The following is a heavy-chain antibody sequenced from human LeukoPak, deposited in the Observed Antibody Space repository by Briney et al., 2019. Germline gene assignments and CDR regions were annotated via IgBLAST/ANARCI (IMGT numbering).Heavy chain of an antibody. Sequence: GGSLRLSCSASGFIFSSYAMHWVRQAPGKGLEYVSGISFNGGNTYFADSVKGRFTISRDNSKNTLWLQMNSLRAEDTAVYYCASGSYYGGYWGQGSLVTVSS. CDR2: ISFNGGNT. CDR3: ASGSYYGGY. V-gene: IGHV3-64*04. J-gene: IGHJ4*02. D-gene: IGHD1-26*01. CDR1: GFIFSSYA.